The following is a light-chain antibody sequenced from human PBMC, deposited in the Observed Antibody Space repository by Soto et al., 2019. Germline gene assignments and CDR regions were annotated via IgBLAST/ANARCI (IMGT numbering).Light chain of an antibody. CDR3: SSYTSSREV. V-gene: IGLV2-14*01. Sequence: QSARTQPASVSGSPGQSITISCTGTSSDVGGYNYVSWYQQHPGKAPKLMIYEVSNRPSGVSNRFSGSKSGNTASLTISGLQAEDEADYYCSSYTSSREVFGTGTKVTVL. CDR2: EVS. J-gene: IGLJ1*01. CDR1: SSDVGGYNY.